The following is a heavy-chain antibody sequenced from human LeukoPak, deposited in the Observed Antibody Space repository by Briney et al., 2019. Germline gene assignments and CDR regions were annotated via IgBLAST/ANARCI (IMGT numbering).Heavy chain of an antibody. CDR2: ISSSSSYI. D-gene: IGHD3-3*01. V-gene: IGHV3-21*04. CDR3: AKEADFWSGYYTYFDY. Sequence: GGSLRLSCAASGFTFSSYSMNWVRQAPGKGLEWVSSISSSSSYIYYADSVKGRFTISRDNSKNTLYLQMNSLRAEDTAVYYCAKEADFWSGYYTYFDYWGQGTLVTVSS. J-gene: IGHJ4*02. CDR1: GFTFSSYS.